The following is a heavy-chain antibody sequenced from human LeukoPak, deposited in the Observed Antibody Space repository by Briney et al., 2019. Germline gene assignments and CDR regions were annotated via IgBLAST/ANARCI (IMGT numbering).Heavy chain of an antibody. V-gene: IGHV3-11*01. J-gene: IGHJ4*02. Sequence: GGSLRLSCAASGFTFSDYYFSWIRQTAGKGPEWVSYISSSGNTIYYADSVKGRFTISRDNAKNSLFLQMNSPRAEDTAVYYCARGRRYSSSWFAVDYWGQGTLVTVSS. CDR3: ARGRRYSSSWFAVDY. CDR1: GFTFSDYY. D-gene: IGHD6-13*01. CDR2: ISSSGNTI.